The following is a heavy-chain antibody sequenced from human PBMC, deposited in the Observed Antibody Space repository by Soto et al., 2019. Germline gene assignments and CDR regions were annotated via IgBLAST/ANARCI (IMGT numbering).Heavy chain of an antibody. J-gene: IGHJ4*02. Sequence: QVQLVESGGGVVQPGRSLRLSCAASGFTFSSYGMHWVRQAPGKGLEWVAVIWYDGSNKYYADSVKGRFTISRDNSKNTLYLQMNSLRAEYTAVYYCARLLQGYFDYWGQGTLVTVSS. CDR3: ARLLQGYFDY. CDR1: GFTFSSYG. V-gene: IGHV3-33*01. CDR2: IWYDGSNK. D-gene: IGHD2-15*01.